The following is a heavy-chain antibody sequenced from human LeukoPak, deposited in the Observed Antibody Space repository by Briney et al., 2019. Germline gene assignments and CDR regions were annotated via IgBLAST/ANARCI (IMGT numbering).Heavy chain of an antibody. D-gene: IGHD6-13*01. CDR3: ARTLPYMSVAAAGSSFDY. Sequence: ASVKVSCKASGYTFTSYGISWVRQAPGQGLEWMGWISAYNGNTNYAQKLQGRVTMTTDTSTSTAYMELRSLRSDDTAVYYCARTLPYMSVAAAGSSFDYWGREPWSPSPQ. V-gene: IGHV1-18*01. CDR1: GYTFTSYG. CDR2: ISAYNGNT. J-gene: IGHJ4*02.